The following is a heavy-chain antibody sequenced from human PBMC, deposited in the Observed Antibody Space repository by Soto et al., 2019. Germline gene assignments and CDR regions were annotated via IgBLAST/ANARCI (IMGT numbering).Heavy chain of an antibody. D-gene: IGHD1-1*01. V-gene: IGHV3-23*01. CDR1: GFTFSSYA. J-gene: IGHJ6*03. Sequence: GGSLRLSCAASGFTFSSYAMSWFRQAPGKGLEWVSAISGSGGSTYYADSVKGRFTISRDNSKNTLYLQMNSLRAEDTAVYYCAKSLLPTTYYYMDVWGKGTTVTVAS. CDR3: AKSLLPTTYYYMDV. CDR2: ISGSGGST.